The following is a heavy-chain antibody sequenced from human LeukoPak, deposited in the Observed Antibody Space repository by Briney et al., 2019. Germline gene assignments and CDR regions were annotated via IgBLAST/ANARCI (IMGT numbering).Heavy chain of an antibody. D-gene: IGHD6-13*01. CDR2: IIPIFGTA. Sequence: ASVKVSCKASGGTFSSYSISWVRQTPGQGLQWMGGIIPIFGTANYAQKFQGRVTITADESTSTAYMELSSLRSEDTAEYYCASVWYSSSWYSDYWGQGILVTVSS. V-gene: IGHV1-69*01. J-gene: IGHJ4*02. CDR1: GGTFSSYS. CDR3: ASVWYSSSWYSDY.